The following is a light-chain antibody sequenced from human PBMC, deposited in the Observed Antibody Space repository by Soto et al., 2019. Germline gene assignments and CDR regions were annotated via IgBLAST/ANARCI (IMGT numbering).Light chain of an antibody. CDR3: QQYNNYATWT. J-gene: IGKJ1*01. V-gene: IGKV1-5*03. CDR1: QSISSW. CDR2: KAS. Sequence: DIEMTQSPSTLSASVGDSVTIPCRASQSISSWLAWYQQKPGKAPKLLIYKASSLESGVPSRFSGSGSGTEFTLTISSLQPDDFATYYCQQYNNYATWTFGQGTKVDIK.